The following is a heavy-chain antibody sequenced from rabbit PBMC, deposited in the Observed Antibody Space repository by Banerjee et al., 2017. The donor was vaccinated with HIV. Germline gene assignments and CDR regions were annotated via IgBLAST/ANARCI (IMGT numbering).Heavy chain of an antibody. CDR2: IAAGSSGST. Sequence: QSLEESGGGLVKPEGSLTLTCKASGFDLSDYYYMCWVRQAPGKGLEWIACIAAGSSGSTYYASWAKGRFTISKTSSTTVTLQMTSLTAADTATYFCARSYDAVGVAFNLWGPGTLVTVS. CDR3: ARSYDAVGVAFNL. D-gene: IGHD6-1*01. J-gene: IGHJ4*01. CDR1: GFDLSDYYY. V-gene: IGHV1S40*01.